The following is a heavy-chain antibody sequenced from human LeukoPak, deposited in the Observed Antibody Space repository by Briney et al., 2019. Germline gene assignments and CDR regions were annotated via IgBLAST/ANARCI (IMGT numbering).Heavy chain of an antibody. J-gene: IGHJ5*02. CDR1: GGSFSGYY. CDR3: ARGNWFDP. CDR2: INHSGST. Sequence: PSETLSLTCAVYGGSFSGYYWNWVRQPPGKGLEWVGEINHSGSTNYNPSLKSRVTISLDTSKNQFPLKLSSVTAADTAVYYCARGNWFDPWGQGTLVTVSS. V-gene: IGHV4-34*01.